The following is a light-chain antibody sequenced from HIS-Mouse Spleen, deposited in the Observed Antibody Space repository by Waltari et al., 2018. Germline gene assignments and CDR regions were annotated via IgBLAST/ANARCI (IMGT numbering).Light chain of an antibody. J-gene: IGKJ3*01. CDR2: TAS. V-gene: IGKV1-8*01. Sequence: AIRMTQSPSSFSASTGDRVTISCRASQGISRYLAWYQQKPGKAPKLLLYTASTLQSGVPSRFSGSGSGTDFTLTISCLQSEDFTTYYCQQYYSYPLTFGPGTKVDIK. CDR1: QGISRY. CDR3: QQYYSYPLT.